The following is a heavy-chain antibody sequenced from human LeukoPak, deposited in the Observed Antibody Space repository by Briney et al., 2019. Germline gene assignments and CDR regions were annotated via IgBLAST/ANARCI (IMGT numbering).Heavy chain of an antibody. V-gene: IGHV6-1*01. CDR1: GDSVSSNSAA. CDR3: AREGYYDILTGYYYNWFDP. Sequence: SQTLSLTCAISGDSVSSNSAAWNWIRQSPSRGLQWLGRTYYRSKWYNDYAVSVKSRITINPDTSKNQFSLQLNSVTPEDTAVYYCAREGYYDILTGYYYNWFDPWGQGTLVTVSS. CDR2: TYYRSKWYN. D-gene: IGHD3-9*01. J-gene: IGHJ5*02.